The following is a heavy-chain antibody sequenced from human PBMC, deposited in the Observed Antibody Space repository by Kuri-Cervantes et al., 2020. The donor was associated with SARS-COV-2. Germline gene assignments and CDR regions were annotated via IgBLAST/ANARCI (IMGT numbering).Heavy chain of an antibody. Sequence: GSLRLSCTVSGGSISSSSYYWGWIRQPPGKGLVWIGSIYYSGSTYYNPSLKSRVTISVDTSKNQFSLKLSSVTAADTAVYYCARHGPRGCSGGSCYSINWFDPWGQGTLVTVSS. D-gene: IGHD2-15*01. CDR3: ARHGPRGCSGGSCYSINWFDP. J-gene: IGHJ5*02. CDR1: GGSISSSSYY. V-gene: IGHV4-39*01. CDR2: IYYSGST.